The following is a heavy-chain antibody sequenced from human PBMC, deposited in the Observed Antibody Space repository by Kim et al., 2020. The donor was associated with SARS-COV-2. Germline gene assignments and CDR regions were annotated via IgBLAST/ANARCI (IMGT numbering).Heavy chain of an antibody. J-gene: IGHJ3*01. CDR2: IYYSGST. D-gene: IGHD6-13*01. Sequence: SETLSLTCTVSGGSISSSSYYWGWIRQPPGKGLEWIGSIYYSGSTYYNPPLKRRVTISVDTSKNQFSLKLSSVTAADTAVYYCARTLDLPYCSSWYDAFDHRGQGTMVAVSS. CDR3: ARTLDLPYCSSWYDAFDH. V-gene: IGHV4-39*01. CDR1: GGSISSSSYY.